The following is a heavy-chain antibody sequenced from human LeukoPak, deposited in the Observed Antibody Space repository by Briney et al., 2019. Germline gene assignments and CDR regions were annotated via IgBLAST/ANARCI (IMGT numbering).Heavy chain of an antibody. D-gene: IGHD5-12*01. Sequence: SGGSLRLSCAASGFTFSSYAMSWVRQAPGKGLQWVSAISGSGGSTYYADSVKGRFTISRDNSKNTLYLQMNSLRAEDTAVYYCAKDIVATFPYYYYGMDVWGQGTLVTVSS. CDR3: AKDIVATFPYYYYGMDV. CDR2: ISGSGGST. J-gene: IGHJ6*02. V-gene: IGHV3-23*01. CDR1: GFTFSSYA.